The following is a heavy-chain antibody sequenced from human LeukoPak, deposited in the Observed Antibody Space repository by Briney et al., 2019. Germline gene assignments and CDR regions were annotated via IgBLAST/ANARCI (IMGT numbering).Heavy chain of an antibody. CDR3: ASGIGGQWQWFHYYYYMDV. CDR2: ISSGSSAI. D-gene: IGHD6-19*01. Sequence: GSLRLSCEASGFTFTTYSMTWVRQAPGKGLEWVSIISSGSSAIFSADALKGRFTISRDDAKNLLYLDMSSLRAEDTAVYYCASGIGGQWQWFHYYYYMDVWGKGTTVTVSS. CDR1: GFTFTTYS. V-gene: IGHV3-21*01. J-gene: IGHJ6*03.